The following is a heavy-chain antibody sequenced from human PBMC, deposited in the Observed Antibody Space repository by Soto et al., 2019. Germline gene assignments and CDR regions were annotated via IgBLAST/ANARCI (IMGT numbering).Heavy chain of an antibody. CDR1: GYSISSSNW. Sequence: SETLSLTCAVSGYSISSSNWLGWIRQPPGKGLEWIGYIYYSGSTYYNPSLKSRVTISIDTSRNQFSLKLSSVTAADTAVYYCARGTFGVVKDWGQGTLVTVSS. J-gene: IGHJ4*02. CDR3: ARGTFGVVKD. V-gene: IGHV4-28*03. CDR2: IYYSGST. D-gene: IGHD3-3*01.